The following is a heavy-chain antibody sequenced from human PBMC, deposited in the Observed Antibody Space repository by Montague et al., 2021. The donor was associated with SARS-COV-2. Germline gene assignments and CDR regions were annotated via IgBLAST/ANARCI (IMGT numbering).Heavy chain of an antibody. CDR3: ARVRITMIVVVDAFDI. D-gene: IGHD3-22*01. CDR2: IYYSGST. J-gene: IGHJ3*02. V-gene: IGHV4-31*03. Sequence: TLSLTCTVSGGSISSGGYYWSWIRQHPGKGLEWIGYIYYSGSTYYNPSLKNRVTISVDTSKNQFPLKLSSVTAADTAVYYCARVRITMIVVVDAFDIWGQGTMVTVSS. CDR1: GGSISSGGYY.